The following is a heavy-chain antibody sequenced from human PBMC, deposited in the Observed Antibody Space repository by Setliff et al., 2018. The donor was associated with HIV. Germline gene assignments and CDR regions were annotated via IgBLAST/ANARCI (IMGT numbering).Heavy chain of an antibody. CDR1: GGSISSDY. D-gene: IGHD3-10*01. Sequence: SETLSLTCSISGGSISSDYWSWIRQPPGKGLEWIGYIYYSGSTNYNPSLKSRVTISVDTSKKQFSLRVKSVTAADTAMYYCGFGEYKGAFDIWGQGTMVTVSS. CDR3: GFGEYKGAFDI. J-gene: IGHJ3*02. V-gene: IGHV4-59*01. CDR2: IYYSGST.